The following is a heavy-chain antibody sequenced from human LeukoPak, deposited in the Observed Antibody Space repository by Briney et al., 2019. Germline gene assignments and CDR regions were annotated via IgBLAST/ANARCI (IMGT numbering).Heavy chain of an antibody. Sequence: PGGSLRLSCAASGFTFSNYEMNWVRQAPGKGLEWVSYISSSGVAIHYADSVKGRFTISGDNAKNSLYLQMNSLRAEDTAVYYCAREAPDWFDSWGQGTLVTVSS. CDR2: ISSSGVAI. J-gene: IGHJ5*01. V-gene: IGHV3-48*03. CDR1: GFTFSNYE. CDR3: AREAPDWFDS.